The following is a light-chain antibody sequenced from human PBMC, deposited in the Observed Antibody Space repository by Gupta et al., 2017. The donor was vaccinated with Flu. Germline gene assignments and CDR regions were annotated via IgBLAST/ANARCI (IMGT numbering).Light chain of an antibody. CDR1: SGSIASNY. Sequence: NFMLTQPHSMSESPGKTVIISCTRRSGSIASNYVQWYQQRPGSAPTTVIYEDNQRPSGVPDRVSASIDTSSNSASLTISGLKTEDEADYYGQSYDSSYPHWVFGGGTKLTVL. J-gene: IGLJ3*02. V-gene: IGLV6-57*03. CDR3: QSYDSSYPHWV. CDR2: EDN.